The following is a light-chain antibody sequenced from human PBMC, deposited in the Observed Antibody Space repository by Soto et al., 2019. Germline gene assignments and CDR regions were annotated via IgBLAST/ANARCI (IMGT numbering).Light chain of an antibody. J-gene: IGKJ5*01. CDR2: GAS. CDR1: QSVSSSY. Sequence: EIVLTQYTGTLSLSPWERDTMYCRAIQSVSSSYLAWYQQKPGQAPRLLIYGASSRATGIPDRFSGSGSGTDFTLKISRVEAEDVGVYYCMQGVQTPPITLGQGTRLEI. CDR3: MQGVQTPPIT. V-gene: IGKV3-20*01.